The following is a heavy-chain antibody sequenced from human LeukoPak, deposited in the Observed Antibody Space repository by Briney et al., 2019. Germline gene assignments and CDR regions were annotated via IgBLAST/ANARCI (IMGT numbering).Heavy chain of an antibody. CDR2: ISSGGGTT. CDR3: TKAGIAVPATPDY. V-gene: IGHV3-23*01. J-gene: IGHJ4*02. Sequence: GGSLRLSCAASGFTLSSHWMSWVRQAPGKGLEWVSGISSGGGTTYYADSVKGRFIISRDNSKNTLYLQMDSLRAEDTAVYYCTKAGIAVPATPDYWGQGTLVTVSS. CDR1: GFTLSSHW. D-gene: IGHD6-19*01.